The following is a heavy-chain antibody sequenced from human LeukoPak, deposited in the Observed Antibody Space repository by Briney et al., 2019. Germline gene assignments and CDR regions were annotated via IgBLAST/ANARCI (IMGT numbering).Heavy chain of an antibody. D-gene: IGHD2-2*01. CDR3: ARVTSQNTEGGYFDY. CDR1: GGSISSSYYS. Sequence: SETLSLTCTVSGGSISSSYYSWGWIRQPPGKGLEWIGSIYYSGSTYYNPSLKSRVTISVDTSKNQFSLKLSSVTAADTAVYYCARVTSQNTEGGYFDYWGQGTLVTVSS. CDR2: IYYSGST. V-gene: IGHV4-39*07. J-gene: IGHJ4*02.